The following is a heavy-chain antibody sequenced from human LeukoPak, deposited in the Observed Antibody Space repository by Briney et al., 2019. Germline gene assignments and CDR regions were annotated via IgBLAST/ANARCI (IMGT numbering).Heavy chain of an antibody. D-gene: IGHD5-24*01. CDR1: GGSFSGYY. CDR2: INHSGST. V-gene: IGHV4-34*01. J-gene: IGHJ4*02. CDR3: ARVDGYTSGGLDY. Sequence: SETLSLTCAVYGGSFSGYYWSWIRQPPGKGLEWIGEINHSGSTNYNPSLKSRVTISVDTSKNQFSLKLSSVTAADTAVYYCARVDGYTSGGLDYWGQGTLVTVSS.